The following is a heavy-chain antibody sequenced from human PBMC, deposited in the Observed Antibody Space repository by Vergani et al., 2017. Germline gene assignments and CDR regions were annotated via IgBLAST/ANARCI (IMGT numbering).Heavy chain of an antibody. CDR2: IYYSGST. J-gene: IGHJ5*02. D-gene: IGHD2-2*01. V-gene: IGHV4-31*03. CDR3: ARERGCSSTSCYGYWFDP. CDR1: GGSISSGGYY. Sequence: QVQLQESGPGLVKPSQTLSLTCTVSGGSISSGGYYWSWIRQHPGKGLEWIGYIYYSGSTYYNPSLKSRVTITVDTSKNQFSLKLSSVTAADTAVYYCARERGCSSTSCYGYWFDPWGQGTLVTVSS.